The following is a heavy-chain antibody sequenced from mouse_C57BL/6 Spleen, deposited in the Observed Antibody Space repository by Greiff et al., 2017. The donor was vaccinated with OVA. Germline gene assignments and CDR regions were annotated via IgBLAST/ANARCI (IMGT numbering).Heavy chain of an antibody. J-gene: IGHJ2*01. CDR2: ISDGGSYT. CDR3: ARPVITTVVAHFDY. CDR1: GFTFSSYS. Sequence: DVQLVESGGGLVKPGGSLKLSCAASGFTFSSYSMSWVRQTPEKRLEWVATISDGGSYTYYPDNVKGRFTISRDNAKNNLYLQMSHLKSEDTAKYYCARPVITTVVAHFDYWGQGTTLTVSS. D-gene: IGHD1-1*01. V-gene: IGHV5-4*01.